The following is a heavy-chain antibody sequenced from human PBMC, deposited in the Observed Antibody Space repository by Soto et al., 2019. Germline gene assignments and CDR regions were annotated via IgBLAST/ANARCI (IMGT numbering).Heavy chain of an antibody. CDR2: ISSSGSTI. J-gene: IGHJ4*02. CDR3: ARVNSSGWYSYFDY. D-gene: IGHD6-19*01. V-gene: IGHV3-48*03. Sequence: EVQLVESGGGLVQPGGSLRLSCAASGFTFSSYEMNWVRQAPGQGLEWVSYISSSGSTIYYADSVKGRFTISRDTAKNSLYLQMNSLRAEDTAVYYCARVNSSGWYSYFDYWGQGTLVTVSS. CDR1: GFTFSSYE.